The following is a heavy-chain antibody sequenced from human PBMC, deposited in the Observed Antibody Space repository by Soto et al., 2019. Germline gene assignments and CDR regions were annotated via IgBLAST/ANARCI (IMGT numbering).Heavy chain of an antibody. CDR1: GGSFSGYY. D-gene: IGHD1-26*01. Sequence: QVQLQQWGAGLLKPSETLSLTCAVYGGSFSGYYWSWIRQPPGKGLEWIGEINHSGSTNYNPFLKSRVTISVDTSKNQFSLKLSSVTAADTAVYYCARGPIVGARGGFGFDSWGQGTLVTVSS. CDR3: ARGPIVGARGGFGFDS. J-gene: IGHJ5*01. V-gene: IGHV4-34*01. CDR2: INHSGST.